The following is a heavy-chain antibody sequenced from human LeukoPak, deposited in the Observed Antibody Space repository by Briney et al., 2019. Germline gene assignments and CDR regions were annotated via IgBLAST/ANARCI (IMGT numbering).Heavy chain of an antibody. CDR3: ATRSTGVAATFDS. D-gene: IGHD2-15*01. V-gene: IGHV4-59*01. J-gene: IGHJ4*02. Sequence: SETLSLTCSVSGGSISSYYWSWIRQPPGKGLEWIGYISYSGNTNYNPSLKSRVTISADTSKNQFSLKLSSVTAADTAVYYCATRSTGVAATFDSWGQGALVTVSS. CDR1: GGSISSYY. CDR2: ISYSGNT.